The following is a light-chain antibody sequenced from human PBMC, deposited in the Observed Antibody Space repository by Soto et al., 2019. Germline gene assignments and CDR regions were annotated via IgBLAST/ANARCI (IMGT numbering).Light chain of an antibody. CDR3: QQYGGSLTWT. Sequence: EILLTQSPGTLSLSPGERATLSCRASPSVSSNYLAWYQQKPGQAPRLLIYGASSRATGIPDRFSGSGSGTDFTLTISRLEPEDFAVYYCQQYGGSLTWTFGQGTKVEIK. V-gene: IGKV3-20*01. CDR1: PSVSSNY. CDR2: GAS. J-gene: IGKJ1*01.